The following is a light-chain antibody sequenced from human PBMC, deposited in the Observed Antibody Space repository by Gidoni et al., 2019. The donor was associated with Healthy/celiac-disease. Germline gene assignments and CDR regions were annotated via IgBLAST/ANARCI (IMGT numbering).Light chain of an antibody. CDR2: GAA. Sequence: DIVTTQSLAALSVSPGERATLSSRASQSVSSNLAWYQQKPGRAPRLLIYGAATRATGIPARFSGSGSGAEFTLTISSLQSEDFAVDYCQQYNNWPPYTFGQGTKLEIK. V-gene: IGKV3-15*01. J-gene: IGKJ2*01. CDR3: QQYNNWPPYT. CDR1: QSVSSN.